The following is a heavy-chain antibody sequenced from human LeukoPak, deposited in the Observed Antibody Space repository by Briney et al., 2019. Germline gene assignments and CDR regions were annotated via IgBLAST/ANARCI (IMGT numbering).Heavy chain of an antibody. Sequence: ASVKVSCKASGYTFTDYYMHWVRQAPGQGLEWMGWINSNTGATKYAQKFQSRVTMTMDTSISTAYMGLSSLTSDDTAVYYCTRHKNDYCTSSRCYYYYYMDVWAQGPRSPSP. CDR2: INSNTGAT. CDR3: TRHKNDYCTSSRCYYYYYMDV. D-gene: IGHD2-8*01. J-gene: IGHJ6*03. CDR1: GYTFTDYY. V-gene: IGHV1-2*02.